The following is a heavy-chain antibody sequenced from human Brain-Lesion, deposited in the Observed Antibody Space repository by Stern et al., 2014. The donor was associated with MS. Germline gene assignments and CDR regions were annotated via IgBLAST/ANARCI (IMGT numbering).Heavy chain of an antibody. CDR3: ARVDCSGTNCFYYYYGMDV. CDR2: ISVGTDYI. V-gene: IGHV3-21*01. CDR1: GFTFNSYS. D-gene: IGHD2-2*01. Sequence: VQLLQPGGGLVKPGGSLRLSCEASGFTFNSYSMNWVRQAPGKGLEWVSSISVGTDYIYYADSVKGRFTISRDNAKNSLFLQMNTLRDEDTGVYYCARVDCSGTNCFYYYYGMDVWGQGTTVTVSS. J-gene: IGHJ6*02.